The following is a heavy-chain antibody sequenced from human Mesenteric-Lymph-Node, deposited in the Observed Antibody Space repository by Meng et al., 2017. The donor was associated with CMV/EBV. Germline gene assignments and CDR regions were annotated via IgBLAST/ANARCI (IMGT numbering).Heavy chain of an antibody. D-gene: IGHD4-17*01. J-gene: IGHJ4*02. CDR2: ISAHNGYT. Sequence: ASVQVSCKASGYTFTNYGITWVRQAPGQGLEWVGWISAHNGYTYHAQKLQGRVTLTTDTSTSTVYMDLRSLRSDDTAVYYCASGDYGDLSYWGQGTLVTVSS. V-gene: IGHV1-18*01. CDR3: ASGDYGDLSY. CDR1: GYTFTNYG.